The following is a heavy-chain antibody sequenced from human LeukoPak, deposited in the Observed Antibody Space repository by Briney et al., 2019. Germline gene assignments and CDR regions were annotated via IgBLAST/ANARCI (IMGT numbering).Heavy chain of an antibody. Sequence: GGSLRLSCAASGFTFSSYGMYWVRQAPGKGLEWVAVISYDGSNKYYADSVKGRFTISRDNSKNTLYLQMNSLRAEDTAVYYCAKGGLHIVVVTALDYWGQGTLVTVSS. CDR2: ISYDGSNK. CDR3: AKGGLHIVVVTALDY. CDR1: GFTFSSYG. D-gene: IGHD2-21*02. V-gene: IGHV3-30*18. J-gene: IGHJ4*02.